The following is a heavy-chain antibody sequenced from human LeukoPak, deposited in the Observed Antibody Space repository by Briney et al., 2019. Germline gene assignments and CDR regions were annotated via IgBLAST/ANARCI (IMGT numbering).Heavy chain of an antibody. Sequence: GGSLRLSCAASGFTFSSYWMHWVRQAPGKGLVWVSRINSDGSSTSYADSVKGRFTISRDNAKNTLYLQMNSLRAEDTAVYYCARGKIVATMGYYYYVMDVWAKGPRSPSPQ. J-gene: IGHJ6*04. V-gene: IGHV3-74*01. CDR2: INSDGSST. CDR3: ARGKIVATMGYYYYVMDV. D-gene: IGHD5-12*01. CDR1: GFTFSSYW.